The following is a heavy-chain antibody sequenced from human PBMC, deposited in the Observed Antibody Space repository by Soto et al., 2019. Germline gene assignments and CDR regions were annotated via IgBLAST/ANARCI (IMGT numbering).Heavy chain of an antibody. V-gene: IGHV3-30-3*01. CDR2: ISYDGSNK. J-gene: IGHJ4*02. Sequence: GGSLRLSCAASGFTFSSYAMHWVRQAPGKGLEWVAVISYDGSNKYYADSVKGRFTISRDNSKNTLYLQMNSLRAEDTAVYYCARDGLRYSSSLGYFDYWGQGTLVTVSS. CDR3: ARDGLRYSSSLGYFDY. D-gene: IGHD6-13*01. CDR1: GFTFSSYA.